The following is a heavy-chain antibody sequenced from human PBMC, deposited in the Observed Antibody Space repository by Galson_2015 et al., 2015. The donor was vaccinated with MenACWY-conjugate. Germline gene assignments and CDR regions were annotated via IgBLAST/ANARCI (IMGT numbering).Heavy chain of an antibody. CDR2: IIPLSGNT. CDR1: GDTFSSDS. CDR3: ARDDRGSFDNTLYWFDP. Sequence: SVKVSCKASGDTFSSDSISWVRQAPGQGLELMGGIIPLSGNTNYVEKFQGRVTITADSSTNTVYMELSRLKSEDTAMYYCARDDRGSFDNTLYWFDPWGQGTQVTVSS. V-gene: IGHV1-69*13. J-gene: IGHJ5*02. D-gene: IGHD3-9*01.